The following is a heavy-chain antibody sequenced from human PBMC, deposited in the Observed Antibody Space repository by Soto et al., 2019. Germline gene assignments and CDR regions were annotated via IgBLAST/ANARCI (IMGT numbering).Heavy chain of an antibody. V-gene: IGHV1-69*13. CDR1: GGTFSSYA. Sequence: SVKVSCKASGGTFSSYAISWVRQAPGQGLEWMGGIIPIFGTANYAQKFQGRVTITADESTSTAYMELSSLRSEDTAVYYCARDWRLAYCGGDCYSEDAFDIWGQGTMVTVSS. D-gene: IGHD2-21*02. CDR3: ARDWRLAYCGGDCYSEDAFDI. CDR2: IIPIFGTA. J-gene: IGHJ3*02.